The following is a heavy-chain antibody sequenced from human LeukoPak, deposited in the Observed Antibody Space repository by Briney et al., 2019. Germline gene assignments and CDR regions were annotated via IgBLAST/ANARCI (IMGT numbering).Heavy chain of an antibody. V-gene: IGHV4-39*01. J-gene: IGHJ6*03. CDR1: GGSISSNSYY. Sequence: PSETLSLTCTVSGGSISSNSYYWGWIRQPPGKGLEWIGSIYYSGSTNYNPSLKSRVTISVDTSKNQFSLKLSSVTAADTAVYYCARHGDYYYYMDVWGKGTTVTISS. CDR2: IYYSGST. D-gene: IGHD3-16*01. CDR3: ARHGDYYYYMDV.